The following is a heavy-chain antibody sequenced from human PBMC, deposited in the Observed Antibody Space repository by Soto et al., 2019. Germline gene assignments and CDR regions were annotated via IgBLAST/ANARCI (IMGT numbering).Heavy chain of an antibody. J-gene: IGHJ4*02. V-gene: IGHV1-8*01. CDR1: GYTFTSYD. Sequence: ASVKVSCKASGYTFTSYDINWVRQATGQGLEWMGWMNPNSGNTDYAQKFQGRVTITRNTSISTAYMELSSLRPEDTAVYYCAILETGVPAFDYWGQGTLVTVSS. CDR3: AILETGVPAFDY. CDR2: MNPNSGNT. D-gene: IGHD7-27*01.